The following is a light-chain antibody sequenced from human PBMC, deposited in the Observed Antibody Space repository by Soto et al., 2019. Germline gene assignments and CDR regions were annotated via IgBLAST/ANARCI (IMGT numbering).Light chain of an antibody. CDR3: QQYKHWPPA. J-gene: IGKJ3*01. Sequence: ELVMTQSPATLSVSAGGSATLXXRASQSVSTNLAWYQQKPGQAPRVXINGASTRATGIPARFSGSGSGTEFTLTISGLQSEDFAVYYCQQYKHWPPAFGPGTKVDIK. CDR1: QSVSTN. CDR2: GAS. V-gene: IGKV3-15*01.